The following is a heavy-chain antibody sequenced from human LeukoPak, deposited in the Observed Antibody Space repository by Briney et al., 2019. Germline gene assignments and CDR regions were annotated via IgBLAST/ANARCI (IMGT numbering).Heavy chain of an antibody. D-gene: IGHD2-21*02. CDR2: VASSGTS. V-gene: IGHV4-59*01. CDR1: GDSLNTYY. J-gene: IGHJ5*02. CDR3: ARVVRGVVTSNWFDP. Sequence: PSETLSLTCTVSGDSLNTYYWSGIRQTPGKELEWIGFVASSGTSKYNPSLKSGVSISIDTSKNQFSLALTSVTPADTAVYYCARVVRGVVTSNWFDPWGQGTLVSVSS.